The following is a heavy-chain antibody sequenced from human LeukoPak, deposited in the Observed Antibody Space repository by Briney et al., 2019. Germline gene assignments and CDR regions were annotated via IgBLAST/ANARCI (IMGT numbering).Heavy chain of an antibody. V-gene: IGHV3-23*01. Sequence: GGSLRLSCAASGFTFTSYGMSWVRQAPGKGLEWVSAISGSGGATYYADSVKGRFTISRDNSKNTLYLQMNGLRAEDRAVYYCAKSVGDSSSRAVDYWGQGTLLTVSS. CDR3: AKSVGDSSSRAVDY. CDR1: GFTFTSYG. D-gene: IGHD6-13*01. J-gene: IGHJ4*02. CDR2: ISGSGGAT.